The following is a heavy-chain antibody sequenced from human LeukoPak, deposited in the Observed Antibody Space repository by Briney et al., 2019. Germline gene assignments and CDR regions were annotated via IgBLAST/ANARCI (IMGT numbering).Heavy chain of an antibody. CDR2: ISYDGSNK. V-gene: IGHV3-30*03. J-gene: IGHJ4*02. D-gene: IGHD1-26*01. CDR3: ARDPSTLSGSYYGDY. CDR1: GFTFSSYG. Sequence: GGSLRLSCAASGFTFSSYGMHWVRQAPGKGLERVAVISYDGSNKYYADSVKGRFTISRDNSKNTQYLQMNSLRAEDTAVYYCARDPSTLSGSYYGDYWGQGTLVTVSS.